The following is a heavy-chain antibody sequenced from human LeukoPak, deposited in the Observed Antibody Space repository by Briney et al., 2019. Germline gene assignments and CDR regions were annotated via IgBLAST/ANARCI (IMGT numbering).Heavy chain of an antibody. CDR3: ARDHFSSGWTQGWFDL. J-gene: IGHJ5*02. CDR1: GFTFSSYS. Sequence: GGSLRLSCAASGFTFSSYSMNWVRQAPGKGLEWVSSISSSSSYIYYADSVKGRFTISRDNAKNSLYLQMNSLRAEDTAVYYCARDHFSSGWTQGWFDLWGQGTLVTVSS. V-gene: IGHV3-21*01. CDR2: ISSSSSYI. D-gene: IGHD6-19*01.